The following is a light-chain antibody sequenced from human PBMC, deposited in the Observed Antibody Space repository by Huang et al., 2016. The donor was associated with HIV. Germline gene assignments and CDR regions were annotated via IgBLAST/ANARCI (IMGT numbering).Light chain of an antibody. V-gene: IGKV2D-29*01. CDR3: MQSIQLWT. J-gene: IGKJ1*01. Sequence: DIVMTQTPLSLSVTPGQPASISCKSSQSLLHRDGKTFLYWYLQKPGQPPQLLIYEVANRCCGGPDRGRGRGSGTDCTRKISRGEAEDVGVYYCMQSIQLWTFGQGTKVEIK. CDR1: QSLLHRDGKTF. CDR2: EVA.